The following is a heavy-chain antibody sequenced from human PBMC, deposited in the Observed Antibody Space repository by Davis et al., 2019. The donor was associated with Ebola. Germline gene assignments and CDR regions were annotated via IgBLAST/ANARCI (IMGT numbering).Heavy chain of an antibody. CDR1: AGSISSSSYY. CDR2: INHSGST. V-gene: IGHV4-39*07. CDR3: ARGRGIAVDY. D-gene: IGHD6-13*01. J-gene: IGHJ4*02. Sequence: SETLSLTCTVSAGSISSSSYYWGWIRQPPGKGLEWTGEINHSGSTNYNPSLKSRVPISVDTSKNQFSLKLSSVTAADTAVYYCARGRGIAVDYWGQGTLVTVSS.